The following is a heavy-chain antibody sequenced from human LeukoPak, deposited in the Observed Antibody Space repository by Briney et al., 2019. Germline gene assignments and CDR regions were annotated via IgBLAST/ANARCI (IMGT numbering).Heavy chain of an antibody. CDR1: GGSISRYY. CDR2: IDDSGNT. V-gene: IGHV4-59*01. CDR3: ARSDYHNSGSHTVFDAFDI. D-gene: IGHD3-10*01. Sequence: SETLSLTCTVSGGSISRYYWSWIRRPPGKGLEWIGYIDDSGNTNYNPSLKSQVTISVDKSKNQFSLKLSFVTAADTAMYYCARSDYHNSGSHTVFDAFDIWGQGTRVTVSS. J-gene: IGHJ3*02.